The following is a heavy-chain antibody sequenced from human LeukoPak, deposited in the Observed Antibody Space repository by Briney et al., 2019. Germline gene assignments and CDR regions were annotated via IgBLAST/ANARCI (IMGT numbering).Heavy chain of an antibody. CDR3: AKSRFRELFDY. Sequence: GGTLRLSCAPSGFTFSSYFMSLVRQAPGKGLEWVSAISGSGGSTYYADSVKGRFTISRDNSKNTLYLQMNSLRAEDTAVYYCAKSRFRELFDYWGQGTLVTVSS. CDR2: ISGSGGST. CDR1: GFTFSSYF. D-gene: IGHD5-24*01. V-gene: IGHV3-23*01. J-gene: IGHJ4*02.